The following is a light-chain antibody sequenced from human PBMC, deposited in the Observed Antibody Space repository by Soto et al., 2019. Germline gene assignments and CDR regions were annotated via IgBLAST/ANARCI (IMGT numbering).Light chain of an antibody. CDR2: LHSDGSH. CDR1: SGHSSYA. J-gene: IGLJ2*01. CDR3: QTGGTGIHVV. Sequence: QLVLTQSPSASASLGASVKLTCTLSSGHSSYAIAWHQQQPEKGTRYLMKLHSDGSHSKGDGIPDRFSGSSSGAERYLTISRLQSEDDGDYYFQTGGTGIHVVFGGGTKLTVL. V-gene: IGLV4-69*01.